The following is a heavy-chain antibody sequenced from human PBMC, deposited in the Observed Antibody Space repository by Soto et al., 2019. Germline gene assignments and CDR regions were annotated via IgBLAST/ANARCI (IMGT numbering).Heavy chain of an antibody. CDR2: IMPIVGSP. CDR1: GGTFSSFA. D-gene: IGHD7-27*01. Sequence: QVQLVQSGAEVKRPGSSVKVSCKASGGTFSSFAINWVRQAPGQGLEWMGGIMPIVGSPNYAQKFQGRVTITADESTRAAYMQLGGLRSDDTAVYYCALGNAMDVWGQGTTVTVSS. J-gene: IGHJ6*02. V-gene: IGHV1-69*12. CDR3: ALGNAMDV.